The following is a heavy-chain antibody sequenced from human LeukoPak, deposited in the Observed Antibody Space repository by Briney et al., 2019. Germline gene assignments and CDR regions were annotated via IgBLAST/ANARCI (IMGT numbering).Heavy chain of an antibody. J-gene: IGHJ4*02. CDR1: GFTFSHYW. CDR3: VRDGGVSGYDLLDY. D-gene: IGHD5-12*01. V-gene: IGHV3-7*01. Sequence: GGSLRLSCATSGFTFSHYWMTWVRQAPGKGLEWVAQINQDGSEEYYMDSVKARFTISRDNAKNSVFLQMNSLRAEDTAVYYCVRDGGVSGYDLLDYWGQGTLVTVSS. CDR2: INQDGSEE.